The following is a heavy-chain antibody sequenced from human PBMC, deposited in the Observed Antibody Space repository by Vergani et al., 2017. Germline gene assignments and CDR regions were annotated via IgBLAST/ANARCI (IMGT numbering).Heavy chain of an antibody. D-gene: IGHD3-22*01. J-gene: IGHJ4*02. V-gene: IGHV3-30*18. CDR2: ISYDGSNK. CDR1: GFTFSSYA. Sequence: QVQLVESGGGVVQPGRSLRLSCAASGFTFSSYAMHWVRQAPGKGLEWVAVISYDGSNKYYADSVKGRFTISRDNSKNTLYLQMNSLRAEDTAVYYCAKMSYYYDSSGFTEFDYWGQGTLVTVSS. CDR3: AKMSYYYDSSGFTEFDY.